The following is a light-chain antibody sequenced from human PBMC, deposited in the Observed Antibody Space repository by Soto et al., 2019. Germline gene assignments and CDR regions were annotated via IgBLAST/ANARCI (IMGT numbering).Light chain of an antibody. CDR2: GAS. J-gene: IGKJ1*01. CDR3: QQYGRSPTT. V-gene: IGKV3-20*01. Sequence: IVLTQSPATLSLSPWERATLSCRASQSVSSSYLAWYQQKPGQAPRLLTYGASSRATGIPDRFSGSGSGTDFTLTISRLEPEDFAVYYCQQYGRSPTTFGQGTKVDIK. CDR1: QSVSSSY.